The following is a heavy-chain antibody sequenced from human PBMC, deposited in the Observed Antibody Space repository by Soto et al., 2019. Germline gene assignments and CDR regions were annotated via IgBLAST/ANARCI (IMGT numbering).Heavy chain of an antibody. CDR1: GGSISGYY. CDR3: VRHDDCGGDPCSTGRWFDT. J-gene: IGHJ5*02. D-gene: IGHD2-21*01. Sequence: QVQLQESGPGLVEPSEALSLTCTVSGGSISGYYWSWIRQPPGKGLEWIGYIYHSGSTNYNPPLRSRVTISLDTARNQSAVMLSCVTAADTAVYYCVRHDDCGGDPCSTGRWFDTWGQGILVAVSS. V-gene: IGHV4-59*08. CDR2: IYHSGST.